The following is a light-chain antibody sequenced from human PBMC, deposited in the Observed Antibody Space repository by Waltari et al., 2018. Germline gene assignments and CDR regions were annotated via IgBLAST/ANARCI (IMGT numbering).Light chain of an antibody. CDR1: QSVYSS. J-gene: IGKJ1*01. V-gene: IGKV3-15*01. Sequence: EIVMTQSPTTLSVSPGGRATLSCRASQSVYSSSAWYQQKPGQPPRLLVYATSTRATGIPARCSGSGSGTDYTLTISILQSEDVAVYYCQQYNDWPQTFGQGTKVEIK. CDR3: QQYNDWPQT. CDR2: ATS.